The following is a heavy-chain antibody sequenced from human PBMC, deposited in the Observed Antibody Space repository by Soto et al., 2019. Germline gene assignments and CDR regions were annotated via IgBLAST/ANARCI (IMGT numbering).Heavy chain of an antibody. CDR3: AKIRGGQQGVRPNYYYWGREV. CDR2: IYYSGST. D-gene: IGHD6-13*01. Sequence: WETLSLTCTVSGGSISSSSYYWGWIRQPPGKGLEWIGSIYYSGSTYYNPSLKSRVTISVDTSKNQFSLKLSSVTAADTAVYYCAKIRGGQQGVRPNYYYWGREVWGKGPRAT. J-gene: IGHJ6*04. CDR1: GGSISSSSYY. V-gene: IGHV4-39*01.